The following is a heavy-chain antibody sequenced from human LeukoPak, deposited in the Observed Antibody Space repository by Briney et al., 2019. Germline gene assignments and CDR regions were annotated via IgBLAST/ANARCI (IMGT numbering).Heavy chain of an antibody. D-gene: IGHD4-11*01. Sequence: PGGSLRLSCAASGFTFSSYAMSWVRQAPGRGLEGVSAISGSGGSTYYADSVKARFTISRDNSKTTLYLQMNSLRAEDTAVYYRAKDPCSNYPDAFDIWGQGTMVTVSS. CDR1: GFTFSSYA. V-gene: IGHV3-23*01. CDR2: ISGSGGST. J-gene: IGHJ3*02. CDR3: AKDPCSNYPDAFDI.